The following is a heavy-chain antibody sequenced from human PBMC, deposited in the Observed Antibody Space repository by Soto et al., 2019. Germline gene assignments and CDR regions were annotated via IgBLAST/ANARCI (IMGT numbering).Heavy chain of an antibody. V-gene: IGHV4-34*01. CDR3: ARDSLDYYGSGSPGMDV. D-gene: IGHD3-10*01. CDR1: GGSFSGYY. J-gene: IGHJ6*02. CDR2: INHSGST. Sequence: SETLSLTCAVYGGSFSGYYWSWIRQPPGKGLKWIGEINHSGSTNYNPSLKSRVTISVDTSKNQFSLKLSSVTAADTAVYYCARDSLDYYGSGSPGMDVWGQGTTVTVSS.